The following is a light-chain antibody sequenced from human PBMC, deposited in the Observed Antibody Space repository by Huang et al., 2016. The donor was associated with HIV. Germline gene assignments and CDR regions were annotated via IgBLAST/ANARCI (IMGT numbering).Light chain of an antibody. J-gene: IGKJ4*01. CDR1: QSLLHSNGFIY. CDR2: LVS. CDR3: MQALETPLT. Sequence: DIVMTQSPLSLPVTPGEPALISCRSSQSLLHSNGFIYLDWYLQKPGQSPQLLIYLVSNRASGVPDRFSGSGSGTYFTLKISRVEAEDVGVYYCMQALETPLTFGGGTKVEIK. V-gene: IGKV2-28*01.